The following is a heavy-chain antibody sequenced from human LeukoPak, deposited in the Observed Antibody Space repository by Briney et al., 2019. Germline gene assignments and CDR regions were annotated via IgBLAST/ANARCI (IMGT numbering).Heavy chain of an antibody. D-gene: IGHD4-23*01. CDR2: IIPIFGTA. Sequence: SVKVSCKASGGTFSSYAISWVRQVPGQGLEWMGGIIPIFGTANYAQKFQGRVTITADESTSTAYMELSSLRSEDTAVYYCARSEGDGGNSGAFDIWGQGTMVTVSS. CDR1: GGTFSSYA. V-gene: IGHV1-69*13. CDR3: ARSEGDGGNSGAFDI. J-gene: IGHJ3*02.